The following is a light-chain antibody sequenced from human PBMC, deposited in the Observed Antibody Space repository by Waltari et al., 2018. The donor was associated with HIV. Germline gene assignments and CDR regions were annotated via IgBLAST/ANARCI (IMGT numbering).Light chain of an antibody. V-gene: IGLV3-10*01. J-gene: IGLJ2*01. CDR1: ALPKKY. Sequence: SYELTQPPSVSVSPGQTARITCSGDALPKKYAYWYQQKSGQAPVLVIYEDSKRPSGIPERCSGSSSGTMATVTISGAQVEDEADYYCYSIDSSGNHRVFGGGTKLTVL. CDR3: YSIDSSGNHRV. CDR2: EDS.